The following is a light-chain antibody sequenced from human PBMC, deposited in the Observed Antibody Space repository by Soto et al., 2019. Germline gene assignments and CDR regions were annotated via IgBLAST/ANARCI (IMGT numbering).Light chain of an antibody. J-gene: IGLJ1*01. CDR2: DVG. CDR1: SSDVGSYNR. Sequence: QSVLTQPPSVSGSPGQSVTISCTGTSSDVGSYNRVSWYQQPPGTAPKLMIYDVGNRPSGVPDRFSVSKSGSTASLTISGLQADDEADYYCSSYTSSNTYVFGTGTKVTVL. V-gene: IGLV2-18*02. CDR3: SSYTSSNTYV.